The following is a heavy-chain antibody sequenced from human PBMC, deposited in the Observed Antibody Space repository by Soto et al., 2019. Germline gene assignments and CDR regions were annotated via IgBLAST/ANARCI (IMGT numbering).Heavy chain of an antibody. CDR3: AMQRQYSSSPSPGGEFDY. J-gene: IGHJ4*02. CDR1: GYTFTGYY. CDR2: INPNSGGT. D-gene: IGHD6-6*01. Sequence: ASVKVSCKASGYTFTGYYMHWVRQAPGQGLEWMGWINPNSGGTNYAQKFQGWVTMTRDTSISTAYMELSRLRSDDTAVYYCAMQRQYSSSPSPGGEFDYWGQGTLVTVSS. V-gene: IGHV1-2*04.